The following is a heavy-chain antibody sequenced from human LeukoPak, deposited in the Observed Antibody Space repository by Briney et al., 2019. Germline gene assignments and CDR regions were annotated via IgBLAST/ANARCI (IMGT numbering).Heavy chain of an antibody. CDR3: ARGWLRSNY. Sequence: GASVPVSFLACVYSFSNYGIRWVGQAPAQGLEWMGWISANNGNTTYAQKLQGRVTITTDTSTSTAYMELRSLRSDDTAVYYCARGWLRSNYWGQGTLVTVSS. CDR2: ISANNGNT. J-gene: IGHJ4*02. V-gene: IGHV1-18*01. D-gene: IGHD5-12*01. CDR1: VYSFSNYG.